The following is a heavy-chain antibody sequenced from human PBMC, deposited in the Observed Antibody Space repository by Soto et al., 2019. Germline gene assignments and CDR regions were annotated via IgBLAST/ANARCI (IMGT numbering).Heavy chain of an antibody. D-gene: IGHD2-15*01. Sequence: GGSLRLSCAASGFTFGSYAVSWVRQAPGKGLEWVSAISGSGGSTYYADSVKGRFTLSRDNSKNTLYLQMNSLRAEDTAIYYCAKKAKPVVAQFYFDYWGQGILVTVSS. V-gene: IGHV3-23*01. CDR1: GFTFGSYA. CDR2: ISGSGGST. J-gene: IGHJ4*02. CDR3: AKKAKPVVAQFYFDY.